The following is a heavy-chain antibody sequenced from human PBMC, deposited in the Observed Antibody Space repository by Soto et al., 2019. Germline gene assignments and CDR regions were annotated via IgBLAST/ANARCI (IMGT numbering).Heavy chain of an antibody. D-gene: IGHD3-3*02. Sequence: QVQLVQHGTEVRKPGASVKVSCETSGDTFTNFDLNWVRQASGQGLEWIGWMRADSGHSGHARKFQGRVSMTRDTSRRTAYMELSSLRAEDTAVYYCARYIFGQGFKAWGQGTLVFVSS. J-gene: IGHJ5*02. CDR2: MRADSGHS. CDR1: GDTFTNFD. V-gene: IGHV1-8*01. CDR3: ARYIFGQGFKA.